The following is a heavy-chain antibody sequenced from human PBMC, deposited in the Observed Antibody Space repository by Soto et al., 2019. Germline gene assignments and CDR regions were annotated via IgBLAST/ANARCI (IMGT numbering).Heavy chain of an antibody. D-gene: IGHD3-22*01. CDR3: ARSYYYDSSGYPDP. Sequence: ASVKVSCKASGGTFSSYAISWVRQAPGQGLEWMGGIIPIFGTANYAQKFQGRATITADESTSTAYMELSSLRSEDTAVYYCARSYYYDSSGYPDPWGQGTLVTVSS. CDR2: IIPIFGTA. V-gene: IGHV1-69*13. CDR1: GGTFSSYA. J-gene: IGHJ5*02.